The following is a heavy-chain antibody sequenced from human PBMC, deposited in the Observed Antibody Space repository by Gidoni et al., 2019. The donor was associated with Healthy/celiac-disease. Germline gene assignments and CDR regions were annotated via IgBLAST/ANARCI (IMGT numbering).Heavy chain of an antibody. CDR1: ALTFRSSW. CDR2: INSDGRSS. CDR3: ARRCYYYYGMDV. V-gene: IGHV3-74*01. Sequence: EVQLVVSGGSLVQPGGSLTLSCAAPALTFRSSWMHWVRQAPGKGLVWVSRINSDGRSSSYADSVEGRFTSSRDKAKNTLYLQMNSRRDEDADVYYCARRCYYYYGMDVWGQGTTVTVSS. J-gene: IGHJ6*02.